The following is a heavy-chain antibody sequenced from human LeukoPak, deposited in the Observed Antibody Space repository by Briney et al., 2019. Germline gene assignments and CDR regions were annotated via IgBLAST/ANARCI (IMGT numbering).Heavy chain of an antibody. Sequence: PGGSLRLSCAASGFTFSSYAMSWVRQAPGKGLEWVPAISGSGGSTYYADSVKGRFTISRDNSKNTLYLQMNSLRAEDTAVYYCAKDVLQGYSSTWFILYDAFDIWGQGTMVTVSS. D-gene: IGHD6-13*01. J-gene: IGHJ3*02. CDR2: ISGSGGST. CDR3: AKDVLQGYSSTWFILYDAFDI. V-gene: IGHV3-23*01. CDR1: GFTFSSYA.